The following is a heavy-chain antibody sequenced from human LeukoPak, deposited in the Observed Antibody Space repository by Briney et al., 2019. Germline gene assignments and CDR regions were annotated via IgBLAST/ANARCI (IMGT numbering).Heavy chain of an antibody. CDR1: GYTFTNYD. CDR3: ARGSRYCSGGSCYSGTLRG. V-gene: IGHV1-8*01. D-gene: IGHD2-15*01. Sequence: ASVKVSCKASGYTFTNYDINWVRQATGRGLEWMGWMNPNSGNTGYAQKFQGRVTMTRNTSISTAYMQLSSLTFEDTAVYYCARGSRYCSGGSCYSGTLRGWGQGTLVTVSS. CDR2: MNPNSGNT. J-gene: IGHJ4*02.